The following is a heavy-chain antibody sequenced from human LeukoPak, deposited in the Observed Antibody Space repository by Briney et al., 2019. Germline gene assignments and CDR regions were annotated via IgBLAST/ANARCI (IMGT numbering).Heavy chain of an antibody. V-gene: IGHV1-2*04. J-gene: IGHJ3*02. CDR3: ARAKRPRRSDAFDI. CDR2: INPNSGGI. Sequence: ASVKVSCKASGYTFTSYYMHWVRQAPGQGLERMGWINPNSGGINYAQKFQGWVTMTRDTSISTAYMELSRLRSDDTAVYYCARAKRPRRSDAFDIWGQGTMVTVSS. CDR1: GYTFTSYY.